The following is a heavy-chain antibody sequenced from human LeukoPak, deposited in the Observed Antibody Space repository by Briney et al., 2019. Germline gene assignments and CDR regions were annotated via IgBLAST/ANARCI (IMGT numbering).Heavy chain of an antibody. Sequence: GRSLRLSCAASGFTVSSNYMSWVRQAPGKGLEWVSVIYSGGSTYYADSVKGRFTISRDNSKNTLYLQMNSLRAEDTAVYYCARAAGGYGDYYFDYWGQGTLVTVSS. CDR1: GFTVSSNY. CDR2: IYSGGST. CDR3: ARAAGGYGDYYFDY. D-gene: IGHD4-17*01. J-gene: IGHJ4*02. V-gene: IGHV3-53*01.